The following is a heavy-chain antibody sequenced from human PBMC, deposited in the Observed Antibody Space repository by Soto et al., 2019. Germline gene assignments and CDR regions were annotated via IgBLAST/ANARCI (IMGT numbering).Heavy chain of an antibody. J-gene: IGHJ6*02. Sequence: SETLSLTCAVYGGSFSGYYWSWIRRPPGKGLEWIGEINHSGSTNYNPSLKSRVTISVDTSKNQFSLKLSSVTAADTAVYYCARAKLYNWNPSTPLYYYYGMDVWGQGTTVTVSS. CDR1: GGSFSGYY. CDR3: ARAKLYNWNPSTPLYYYYGMDV. D-gene: IGHD1-20*01. V-gene: IGHV4-34*01. CDR2: INHSGST.